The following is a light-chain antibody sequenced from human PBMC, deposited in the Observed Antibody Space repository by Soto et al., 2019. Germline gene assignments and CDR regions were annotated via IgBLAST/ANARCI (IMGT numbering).Light chain of an antibody. CDR3: CSYAGLYTYL. CDR2: DVA. J-gene: IGLJ1*01. CDR1: GNDVGAYNY. Sequence: QSVLTQPRSVSGSPGQSVTISCTGTGNDVGAYNYVSWYQQHPGRPPKLMIYDVARWPSGVPGRFSGAKSCNTASLTISGHQAEDEADYFCCSYAGLYTYLFGTGTKVTVL. V-gene: IGLV2-11*01.